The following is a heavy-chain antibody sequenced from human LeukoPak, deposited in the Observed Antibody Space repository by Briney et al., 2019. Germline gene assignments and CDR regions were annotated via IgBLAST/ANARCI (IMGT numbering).Heavy chain of an antibody. V-gene: IGHV3-23*01. CDR3: AKVGYSSGWSSGYYYYYGMDV. D-gene: IGHD6-19*01. Sequence: GGSLRLSCAASGFTFSSYAMSWVRQAPGKGLEWVSAISGSGGSTYYADSVKGRFTISRDNSKNTLYLQMNSLRAEDTAVYYCAKVGYSSGWSSGYYYYYGMDVWGKGTTVTVSS. J-gene: IGHJ6*04. CDR1: GFTFSSYA. CDR2: ISGSGGST.